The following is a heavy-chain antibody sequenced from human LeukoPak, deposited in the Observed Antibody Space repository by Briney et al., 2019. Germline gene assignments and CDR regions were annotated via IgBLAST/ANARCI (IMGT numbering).Heavy chain of an antibody. D-gene: IGHD6-19*01. CDR1: GFTFSSYA. Sequence: GGSLRLSCAASGFTFSSYAMHWVRQAPGKGLEWVAVISYDGSNKYYADSVKGRFTISRDNSKNTLYLQMNSLRAEDTAVYYCAKDLGSGWLMAGLGYWGQGTLVTVSS. CDR3: AKDLGSGWLMAGLGY. J-gene: IGHJ4*02. CDR2: ISYDGSNK. V-gene: IGHV3-30-3*01.